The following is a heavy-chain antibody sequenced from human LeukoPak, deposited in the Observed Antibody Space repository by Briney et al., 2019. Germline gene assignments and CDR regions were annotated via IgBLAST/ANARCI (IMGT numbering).Heavy chain of an antibody. CDR3: ARDRGISGWYPTCFDY. J-gene: IGHJ4*02. Sequence: SQTLSLTCAISGDSVSSNSAAWNWIRQSPSRGLEWLGRTYYRSKWYNDYAVSVKSRITINPDTSKNQFSLQLNSVTPEDTAVYYCARDRGISGWYPTCFDYWGQGTLVTVSS. V-gene: IGHV6-1*01. CDR1: GDSVSSNSAA. D-gene: IGHD6-19*01. CDR2: TYYRSKWYN.